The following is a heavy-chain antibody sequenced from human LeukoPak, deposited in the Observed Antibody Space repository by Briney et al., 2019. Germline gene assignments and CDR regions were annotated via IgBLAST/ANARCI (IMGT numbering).Heavy chain of an antibody. CDR2: ISSSYI. J-gene: IGHJ4*02. D-gene: IGHD5-24*01. Sequence: PGGSLRLSCAASGFTFSSYSMNWVRQAPGKGLEWVSSISSSYIYYADSVKGRFTISRDNAKSSLYLQMNSLRAEDTAVYYCARDRRDGYNVGWGQGTLVTVSS. V-gene: IGHV3-21*01. CDR1: GFTFSSYS. CDR3: ARDRRDGYNVG.